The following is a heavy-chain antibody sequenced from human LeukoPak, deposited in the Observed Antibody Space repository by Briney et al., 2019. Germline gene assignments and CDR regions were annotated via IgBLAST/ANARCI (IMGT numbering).Heavy chain of an antibody. CDR3: AKDLSCSSISCYGNFDY. J-gene: IGHJ4*02. V-gene: IGHV3-23*01. Sequence: GGSLRLSCAASGFTFSSYAMSWVRQAPGKGLEWVSAISGSGGSTYYADSVKGRFTISRDNSKNTLYLQMNSLRAEDTAVYYCAKDLSCSSISCYGNFDYWGQGTLVTVSS. CDR2: ISGSGGST. CDR1: GFTFSSYA. D-gene: IGHD2-2*01.